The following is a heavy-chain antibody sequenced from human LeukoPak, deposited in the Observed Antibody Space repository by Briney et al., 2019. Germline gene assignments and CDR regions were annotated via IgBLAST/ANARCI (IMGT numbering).Heavy chain of an antibody. CDR3: ARDSSITTARGCFDI. CDR2: INPNSGGT. CDR1: GYMFIGYY. J-gene: IGHJ3*02. D-gene: IGHD3-10*01. V-gene: IGHV1-2*02. Sequence: GASVKVSCKASGYMFIGYYIHWVGQAPGQGLEWMGWINPNSGGTNYAQKFRGRVTMIRAPSINTAYMEVISLASDDTAVYYCARDSSITTARGCFDIWGQGTKVTVSS.